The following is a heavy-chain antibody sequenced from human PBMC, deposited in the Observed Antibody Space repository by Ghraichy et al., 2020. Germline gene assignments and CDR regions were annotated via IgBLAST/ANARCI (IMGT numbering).Heavy chain of an antibody. CDR2: ISSSGSTI. J-gene: IGHJ3*02. D-gene: IGHD1-26*01. CDR3: ARDGLSGSYYANDAFDI. CDR1: GFTFSDYY. Sequence: GGSLRLSCAASGFTFSDYYMSWIRQAPGKGLEWVSYISSSGSTIYYADSVKGRFTISRDNAKNSLYLQMNSLRAEDTAVYYCARDGLSGSYYANDAFDIWGQGTMVTVSS. V-gene: IGHV3-11*01.